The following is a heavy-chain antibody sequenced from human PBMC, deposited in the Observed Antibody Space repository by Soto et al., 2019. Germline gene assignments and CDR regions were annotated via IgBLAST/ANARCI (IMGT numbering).Heavy chain of an antibody. CDR3: ARDVEVHTPVFGF. CDR1: GGTFNNYA. J-gene: IGHJ4*02. Sequence: QVQLVQSGAEVKRPGSSVKVSCKASGGTFNNYAINWVRQAPGQGLEWMGDISTMFGKANYAQKFQGRVKISADDSTATAYLELSSLRSEDTALYYCARDVEVHTPVFGFWGQGSLVTVSS. D-gene: IGHD2-2*01. V-gene: IGHV1-69*01. CDR2: ISTMFGKA.